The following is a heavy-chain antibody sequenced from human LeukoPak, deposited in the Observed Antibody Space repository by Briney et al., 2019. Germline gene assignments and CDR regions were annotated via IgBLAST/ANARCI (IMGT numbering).Heavy chain of an antibody. CDR3: ASVPELSTTPHAYFDY. D-gene: IGHD3-16*02. J-gene: IGHJ4*02. CDR1: GGSFSGYY. CDR2: INHSGST. V-gene: IGHV4-34*01. Sequence: SETLSLTCAVYGGSFSGYYWSWIRQPPGKGLEWIGEINHSGSTNYNPSLKSRVTISVDTSKNQFSLKLSSVTAADTAVYYCASVPELSTTPHAYFDYWGQGTLVTVSS.